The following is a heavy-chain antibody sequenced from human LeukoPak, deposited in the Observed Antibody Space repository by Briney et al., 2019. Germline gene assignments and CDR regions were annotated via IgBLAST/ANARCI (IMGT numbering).Heavy chain of an antibody. D-gene: IGHD3-22*01. CDR1: GFTFSSYE. CDR2: ISSSGSTI. J-gene: IGHJ6*03. CDR3: ARDRAAYDSSGYYPRDYYYMDV. V-gene: IGHV3-48*03. Sequence: PGGSLRLSCAASGFTFSSYEMNWVRQAPGEGLEWVSYISSSGSTIYYADSVKGRFTISRDNAKNSLYLQMNSLRAEDTAVYYCARDRAAYDSSGYYPRDYYYMDVWGKGTTVTVSS.